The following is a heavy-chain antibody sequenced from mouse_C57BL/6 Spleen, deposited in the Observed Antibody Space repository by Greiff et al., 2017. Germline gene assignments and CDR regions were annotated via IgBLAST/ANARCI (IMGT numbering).Heavy chain of an antibody. Sequence: VQLQQSGAELVRPGASVTLSCKASGYTFTDYEMHWVKQTPVHGLEWIGAIDPETGGTAYNQKFKGKAILTADKSSSTAYMELRSLTSEDSAVYDGTRSFTTVVATINYFNYWGQGTTLTVSS. V-gene: IGHV1-15*01. CDR2: IDPETGGT. D-gene: IGHD1-1*01. J-gene: IGHJ2*01. CDR1: GYTFTDYE. CDR3: TRSFTTVVATINYFNY.